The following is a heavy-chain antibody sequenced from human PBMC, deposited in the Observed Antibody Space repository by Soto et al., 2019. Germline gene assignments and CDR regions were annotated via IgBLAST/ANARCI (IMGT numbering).Heavy chain of an antibody. V-gene: IGHV4-31*03. Sequence: SETLSLTCTVSGGSISSGGYYWSWIRQHPGKGLEWIGYIYYSGSTYYNPSFKSRVTISVDTSKNQFSLKLSSVTAADTAVYYCARRYYDSSGYIGVNWFDPWGQGTLVTVPS. D-gene: IGHD3-22*01. J-gene: IGHJ5*02. CDR3: ARRYYDSSGYIGVNWFDP. CDR1: GGSISSGGYY. CDR2: IYYSGST.